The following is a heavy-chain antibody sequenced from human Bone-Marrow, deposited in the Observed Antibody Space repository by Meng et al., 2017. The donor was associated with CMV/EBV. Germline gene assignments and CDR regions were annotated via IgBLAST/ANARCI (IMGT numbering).Heavy chain of an antibody. V-gene: IGHV1-69*10. CDR3: ARDRATSIAARQIIWFDP. CDR2: IIPILGIA. CDR1: TFSSYA. J-gene: IGHJ5*02. Sequence: TFSSYAISWVRQAPGQGLEWMGGIIPILGIANYAQKFQGRVTITADKSMSTAYMELSSLRSEDTAVYYCARDRATSIAARQIIWFDPWGQGTLVTVSS. D-gene: IGHD6-6*01.